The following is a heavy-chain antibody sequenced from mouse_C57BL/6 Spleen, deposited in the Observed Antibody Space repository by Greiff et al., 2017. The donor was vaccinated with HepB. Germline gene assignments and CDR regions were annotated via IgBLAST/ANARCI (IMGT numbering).Heavy chain of an antibody. V-gene: IGHV6-6*01. Sequence: EVQLQQSGGGLVQPGGSMKLSCAASGFTFSDAWMDWVRQSPEKGLEWVAEIRNKANNHATYYAESVKGRFTISRDDSKSSVYLQMNSLRAEDTGIYYCTSAYYSNYPFAYWGQGTLVTVSA. CDR3: TSAYYSNYPFAY. CDR1: GFTFSDAW. CDR2: IRNKANNHAT. D-gene: IGHD2-5*01. J-gene: IGHJ3*01.